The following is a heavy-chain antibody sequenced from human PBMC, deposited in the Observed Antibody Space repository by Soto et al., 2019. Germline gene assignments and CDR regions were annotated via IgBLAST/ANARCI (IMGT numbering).Heavy chain of an antibody. Sequence: SETLSLTCAVYGGSFSGYYWGWIRQPPGKGLEWIGEINHSGRTNYNPSLKSRVTISVDTSKNQFSLKLTSVTAADTAVYYCARVKYNSAMVTGRSYYYGMDVWGQGTTVTVSS. D-gene: IGHD5-18*01. V-gene: IGHV4-34*01. CDR2: INHSGRT. CDR1: GGSFSGYY. CDR3: ARVKYNSAMVTGRSYYYGMDV. J-gene: IGHJ6*02.